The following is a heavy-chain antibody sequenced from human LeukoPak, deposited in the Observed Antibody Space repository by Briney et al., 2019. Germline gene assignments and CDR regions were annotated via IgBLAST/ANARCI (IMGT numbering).Heavy chain of an antibody. CDR3: ARARGDYAPYYDYYYGMDV. CDR2: TYYRSKWYH. Sequence: SQTLSLTCAISGDSVSSNSAAWTWVRQSPSRGLQWLGRTYYRSKWYHDYAVSVESRITIKPDTSKNQFSLQVNSVTPEDTAVYYCARARGDYAPYYDYYYGMDVWGQGTTVTVAS. CDR1: GDSVSSNSAA. D-gene: IGHD4-17*01. V-gene: IGHV6-1*01. J-gene: IGHJ6*02.